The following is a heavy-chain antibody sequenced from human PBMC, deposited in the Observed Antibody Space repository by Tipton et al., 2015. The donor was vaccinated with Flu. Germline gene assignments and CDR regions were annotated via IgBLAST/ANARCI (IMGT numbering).Heavy chain of an antibody. Sequence: TLSLTCAVYGGSFSEYNWGWVRQSPGTGLEWIGEIRPSGSTNYSPSLKSRVTMSKDTSKNQFSLRLNSVTAADTAVYYCARLPRYSSGWGRYFDLWGRGTLVTVSS. V-gene: IGHV4-34*01. CDR2: IRPSGST. J-gene: IGHJ2*01. CDR1: GGSFSEYN. D-gene: IGHD6-19*01. CDR3: ARLPRYSSGWGRYFDL.